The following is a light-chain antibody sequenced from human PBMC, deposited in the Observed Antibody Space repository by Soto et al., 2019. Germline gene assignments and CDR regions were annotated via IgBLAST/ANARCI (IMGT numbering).Light chain of an antibody. Sequence: EIVMTQSPATLSVSPGERVALSCRASQSVSSNLAWYQQKPGQAPRLLIFGASTRATGIPARFSGSGSGTELTLTISSLQSEDFAAYYCQQYNKWPPITFGQGTRLEIK. J-gene: IGKJ5*01. CDR1: QSVSSN. CDR2: GAS. V-gene: IGKV3-15*01. CDR3: QQYNKWPPIT.